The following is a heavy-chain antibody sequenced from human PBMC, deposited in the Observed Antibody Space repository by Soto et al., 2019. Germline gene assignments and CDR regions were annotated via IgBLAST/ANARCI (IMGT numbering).Heavy chain of an antibody. V-gene: IGHV3-9*01. Sequence: GGSLRLSCAASGFTLGDYAMHWVRQVPGRGLEWVSGVSWTNISFGYADSVKGRFTISRDNAKNSLYLQMNSLRREDTAFYYCAKDRNTAMVTGDFDYWGHGTLVPVPS. J-gene: IGHJ4*01. CDR1: GFTLGDYA. D-gene: IGHD5-18*01. CDR2: VSWTNISF. CDR3: AKDRNTAMVTGDFDY.